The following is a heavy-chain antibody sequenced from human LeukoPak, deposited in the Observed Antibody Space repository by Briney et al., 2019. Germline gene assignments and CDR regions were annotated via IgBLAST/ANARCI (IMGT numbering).Heavy chain of an antibody. CDR2: ISGSGVGT. D-gene: IGHD6-19*01. J-gene: IGHJ6*03. Sequence: GGSLSLSCAASGFTLSRYGMSWVRQAPGKGVEGVAAISGSGVGTHYADSVKGRFTISRDNSKTTLYVQMHSRIAEDTAVYYCAKGGISVAGTSYYYYMDVWGKGTTVTISS. CDR3: AKGGISVAGTSYYYYMDV. CDR1: GFTLSRYG. V-gene: IGHV3-23*01.